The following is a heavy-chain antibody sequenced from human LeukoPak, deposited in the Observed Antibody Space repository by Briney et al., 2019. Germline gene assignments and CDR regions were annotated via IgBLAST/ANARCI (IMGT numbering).Heavy chain of an antibody. CDR2: IYSSGST. J-gene: IGHJ4*02. V-gene: IGHV4-61*02. CDR3: ARVDVGALTGSYFDY. CDR1: GDSISTETYY. D-gene: IGHD3-9*01. Sequence: SQTLSLTCTVSGDSISTETYYWTWIRQPAGKGLEWIGRIYSSGSTNYNPSLKSRVTISVDKSKNQFSLKLSSVTAADTAVYLCARVDVGALTGSYFDYWGQGTLVTVSS.